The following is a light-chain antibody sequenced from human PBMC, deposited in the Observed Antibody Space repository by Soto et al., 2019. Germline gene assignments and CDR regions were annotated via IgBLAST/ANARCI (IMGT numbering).Light chain of an antibody. CDR1: SSDVGGYNY. Sequence: QSVLTQSASVSGSPGQSITISCTGTSSDVGGYNYVSWYHQHPGKAPKLIIYDVSNRPSGVSTRFSGSKSGNTASLTISGLQAEDVAEYSCSSYTSTNYWVFGGGTQLPVL. CDR3: SSYTSTNYWV. J-gene: IGLJ3*02. CDR2: DVS. V-gene: IGLV2-14*01.